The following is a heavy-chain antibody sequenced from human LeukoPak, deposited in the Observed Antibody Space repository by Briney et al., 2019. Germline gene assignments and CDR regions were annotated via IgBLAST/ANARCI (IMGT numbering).Heavy chain of an antibody. CDR3: ARGGNYAPFDY. V-gene: IGHV3-48*03. D-gene: IGHD3-16*01. CDR2: ISSSGSRI. J-gene: IGHJ4*02. Sequence: GGSLRLSCVVSGFTFGNEEMNWLRQTPGKGMEWVAYISSSGSRIHYGESVKGRFTISRDNAKNSLYLQMNSLRTEDTGVYYCARGGNYAPFDYWGQGALLAVSS. CDR1: GFTFGNEE.